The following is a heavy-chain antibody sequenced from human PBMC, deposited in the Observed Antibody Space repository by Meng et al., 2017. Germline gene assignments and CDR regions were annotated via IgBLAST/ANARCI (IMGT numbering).Heavy chain of an antibody. CDR3: ARDSCTGGICYRGSFDY. Sequence: QVRLGQSGAEVKEPGASVKVSCKASGYTFTSYAMHWGRQAPGQSLEWMGWLNAGNGDTKYSQKFQGRVTITRDSSASTAYMELSSLRSEDTAVYYCARDSCTGGICYRGSFDYWAQGTLVTVSS. CDR1: GYTFTSYA. D-gene: IGHD2-15*01. V-gene: IGHV1-3*01. J-gene: IGHJ4*02. CDR2: LNAGNGDT.